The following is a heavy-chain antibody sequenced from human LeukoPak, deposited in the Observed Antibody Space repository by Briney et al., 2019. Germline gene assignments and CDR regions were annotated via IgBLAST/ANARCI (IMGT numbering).Heavy chain of an antibody. Sequence: GGSLRLSCAASGVTFSSNWMHWVRQAPGKGLVWVSRINSDGSRTSYADSVMGRFTISRDNAKNTVYLQMNSLRAEDTAVYYCAELGITMIGGVWGKGTTVTISS. D-gene: IGHD3-10*02. CDR1: GVTFSSNW. CDR2: INSDGSRT. CDR3: AELGITMIGGV. V-gene: IGHV3-74*01. J-gene: IGHJ6*04.